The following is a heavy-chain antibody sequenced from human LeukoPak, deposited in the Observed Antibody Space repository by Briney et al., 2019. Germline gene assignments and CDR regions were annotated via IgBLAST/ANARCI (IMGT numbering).Heavy chain of an antibody. D-gene: IGHD4/OR15-4a*01. J-gene: IGHJ1*01. CDR2: ISYDGSNK. CDR1: GFTFSSYG. Sequence: GRSLRLSCAASGFTFSSYGMHWVRQAPGKGLEWVAVISYDGSNKYYADSVKGRFTISRDNSKNTLYLQMKSLRAEDTAVYYCAKVAGAHEYFQHWGQGTLVTVSS. CDR3: AKVAGAHEYFQH. V-gene: IGHV3-30*18.